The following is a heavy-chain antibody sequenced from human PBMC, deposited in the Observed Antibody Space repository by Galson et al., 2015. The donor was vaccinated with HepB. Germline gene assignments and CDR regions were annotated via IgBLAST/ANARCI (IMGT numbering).Heavy chain of an antibody. J-gene: IGHJ4*02. V-gene: IGHV1-18*04. CDR2: INTYNGDT. CDR1: GYTFTKYG. D-gene: IGHD2/OR15-2a*01. CDR3: ARDDIIADGSY. Sequence: QSGAEVKRPGASVKVSCKASGYTFTKYGISWVRQAPGQGLEWMGWINTYNGDTEFVQKLQGRVTMTTDTFTNTAYMDLTSLTSDDTAMYYCARDDIIADGSYWGQGTLVTVSS.